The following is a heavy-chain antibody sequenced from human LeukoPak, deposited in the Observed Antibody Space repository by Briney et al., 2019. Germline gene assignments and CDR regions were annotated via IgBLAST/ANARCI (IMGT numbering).Heavy chain of an antibody. CDR2: IYYSGST. D-gene: IGHD3-9*01. Sequence: SETLSLTCPVSGGSISSSSYYWGWIRQPPGKGLEWIGSIYYSGSTYYNPSLKSRVTISVDTSKNQFSLKLSSVTAADTAVYYCARLPRRGVGHYDILTGYYMDVWGQGTTVTVSS. V-gene: IGHV4-39*01. J-gene: IGHJ6*03. CDR1: GGSISSSSYY. CDR3: ARLPRRGVGHYDILTGYYMDV.